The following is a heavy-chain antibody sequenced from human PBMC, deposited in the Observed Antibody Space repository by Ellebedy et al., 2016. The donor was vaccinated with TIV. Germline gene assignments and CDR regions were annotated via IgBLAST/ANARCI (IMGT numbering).Heavy chain of an antibody. V-gene: IGHV3-33*08. Sequence: GESLKISCAASGFTFSSYGMHWVRQAPGKGLEWVVVIWYDGSTKYYADSVKGRFTVSRDNSKNTLYLQMNSLRAEDTAVYYCARDQLRCGGDCYSLPRYYFDHWGQGTLVTVSS. D-gene: IGHD2-21*02. CDR3: ARDQLRCGGDCYSLPRYYFDH. J-gene: IGHJ4*02. CDR2: IWYDGSTK. CDR1: GFTFSSYG.